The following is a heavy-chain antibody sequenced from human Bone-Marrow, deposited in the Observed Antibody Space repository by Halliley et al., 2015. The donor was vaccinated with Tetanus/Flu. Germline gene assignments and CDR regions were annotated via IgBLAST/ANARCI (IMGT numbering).Heavy chain of an antibody. D-gene: IGHD1-1*01. CDR2: ITSRGDYT. CDR3: TRHYHSHDPDDAFDI. V-gene: IGHV3-11*06. J-gene: IGHJ3*02. Sequence: SITSRGDYTYYADSVKGRFTVSRDNAKSSLYLQMNSLRAEDPAVYYCTRHYHSHDPDDAFDIWGQGTMVTVSS.